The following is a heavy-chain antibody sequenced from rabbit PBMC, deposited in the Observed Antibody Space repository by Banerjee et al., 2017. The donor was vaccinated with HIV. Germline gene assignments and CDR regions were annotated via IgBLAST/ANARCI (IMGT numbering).Heavy chain of an antibody. D-gene: IGHD8-1*01. CDR1: GFSFNNKYV. CDR2: INTSSGNT. V-gene: IGHV1S45*01. Sequence: QAQLEESGGVLVKPEGSLTLTCTASGFSFNNKYVMCWVRQAPGKGLEWIACINTSSGNTVYANWAKGRFTISRTSSTTVTLQVTSLTAADTATYFCARRDYGSSTYYDLWGQGTLVTVS. CDR3: ARRDYGSSTYYDL. J-gene: IGHJ3*01.